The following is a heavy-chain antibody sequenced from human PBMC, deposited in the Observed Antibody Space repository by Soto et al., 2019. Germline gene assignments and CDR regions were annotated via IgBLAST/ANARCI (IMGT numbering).Heavy chain of an antibody. D-gene: IGHD4-17*01. V-gene: IGHV3-21*01. Sequence: EVQLVESGGGLVKPGGSLRLSCAASGFTFSSYSMNWVRQAPGKGLEWVSSISSSSSYIYYADPVKGRFTISRDNAKNSLYLQMNSLRAEDTAVYYCARSPSMTTVSLDYWGQGTLVTVSS. CDR3: ARSPSMTTVSLDY. CDR2: ISSSSSYI. J-gene: IGHJ4*02. CDR1: GFTFSSYS.